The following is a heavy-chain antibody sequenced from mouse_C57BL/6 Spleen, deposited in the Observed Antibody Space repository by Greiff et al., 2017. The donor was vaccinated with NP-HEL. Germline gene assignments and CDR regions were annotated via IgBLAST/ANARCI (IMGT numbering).Heavy chain of an antibody. V-gene: IGHV3-2*02. CDR3: ARTARIKY. J-gene: IGHJ2*01. CDR2: ISYSGST. Sequence: EVKLVESGPGLVKPSPSLSLTCTVPGYSITSGYGWNWIRQFPGNKLEWMGYISYSGSTNYNPSLKSRISITRDTSKNQFFLQLNSVTTEDTATYYCARTARIKYWGQGTTLTVSS. CDR1: GYSITSGYG. D-gene: IGHD1-2*01.